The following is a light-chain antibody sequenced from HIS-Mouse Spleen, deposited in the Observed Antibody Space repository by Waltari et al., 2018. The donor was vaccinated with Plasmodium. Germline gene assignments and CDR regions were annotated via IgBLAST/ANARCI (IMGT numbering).Light chain of an antibody. J-gene: IGLJ2*01. CDR1: SSVVGGYNY. V-gene: IGLV2-8*01. Sequence: QSALTQPPSASGSPGQSVTISCTGTSSVVGGYNYVPWYQQHPGKAPKLRIYEVSKRPAGVPDGFAGSKSGNAAARSVAGLQAEDEADYYCSSYAGSNNLVFGGGTKLTVL. CDR2: EVS. CDR3: SSYAGSNNLV.